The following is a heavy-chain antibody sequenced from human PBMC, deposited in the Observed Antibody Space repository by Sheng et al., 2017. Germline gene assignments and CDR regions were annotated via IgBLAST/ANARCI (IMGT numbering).Heavy chain of an antibody. D-gene: IGHD5-18*01. CDR1: GGSISSYY. CDR2: IYTSGST. J-gene: IGHJ6*03. Sequence: QVQLQESGPGLVKPSETLSLTCTVSGGSISSYYWSWIRQPAGKGLEWIGRIYTSGSTNYNPSLKSRVTMSVDTSKNQFSLKLSSVTAADTAVYYCARGGYSYGPSYYYYYMDVWGKGTTVTVSS. V-gene: IGHV4-4*07. CDR3: ARGGYSYGPSYYYYYMDV.